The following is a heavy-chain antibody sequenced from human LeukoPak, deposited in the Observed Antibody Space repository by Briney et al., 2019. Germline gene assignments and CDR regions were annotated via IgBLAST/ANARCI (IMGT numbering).Heavy chain of an antibody. J-gene: IGHJ4*02. Sequence: GGSLRLSCAASGFTFGIYDLSWVRQAPGKGLECVSAINRGVGSTYYADSVKGRFTISRDNSKNTLYLQMNSLRAEDTAMYYCARVRIGGYCGGDCYSPDYWGQGTLVTVSS. CDR2: INRGVGST. V-gene: IGHV3-23*01. D-gene: IGHD2-21*02. CDR3: ARVRIGGYCGGDCYSPDY. CDR1: GFTFGIYD.